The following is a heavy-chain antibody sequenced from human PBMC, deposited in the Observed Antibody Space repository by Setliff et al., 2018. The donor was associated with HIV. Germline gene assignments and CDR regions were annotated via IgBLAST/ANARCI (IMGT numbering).Heavy chain of an antibody. CDR2: IYYTGSI. CDR3: ARDPGIVPIGYFDR. D-gene: IGHD2-15*01. CDR1: GDSIRSYY. J-gene: IGHJ2*01. V-gene: IGHV4-59*01. Sequence: SETLSLTCSVSGDSIRSYYWSWIRQPPGKGLEWIGYIYYTGSINYNPSLKSRVTISVDTSKNQFSLKLGSVTAADTAVYYCARDPGIVPIGYFDRWGRGTLVTVSS.